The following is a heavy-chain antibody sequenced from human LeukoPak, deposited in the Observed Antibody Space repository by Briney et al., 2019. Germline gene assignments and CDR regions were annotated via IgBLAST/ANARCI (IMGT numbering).Heavy chain of an antibody. CDR2: INHSGST. CDR1: GFTFSSYW. Sequence: PGGSLRLSCAASGFTFSSYWMSWVRQSPGKGLEWIGEINHSGSTNYNPSLKSRVTISVDTSKNQFSLKLSSLTAADTAVYYCTRRPRNSGGYDGPSGLDYWGQGTLVTVSS. V-gene: IGHV4-34*01. D-gene: IGHD1-26*01. J-gene: IGHJ4*02. CDR3: TRRPRNSGGYDGPSGLDY.